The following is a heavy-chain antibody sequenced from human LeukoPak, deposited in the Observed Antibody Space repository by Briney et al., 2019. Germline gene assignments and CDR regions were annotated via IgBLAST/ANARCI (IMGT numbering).Heavy chain of an antibody. CDR3: VRDLMGSGSTTAYLHH. V-gene: IGHV3-21*01. Sequence: GGSLRLSCAASGFTFSDYSMNWVRQAPGKGLQWVSSISRSSRHVYYAGSVKGRFTISRDNAKNSLYLQMNSLRAEDMAVYFCVRDLMGSGSTTAYLHHWGQGTLVTVSS. J-gene: IGHJ1*01. CDR1: GFTFSDYS. D-gene: IGHD1-1*01. CDR2: ISRSSRHV.